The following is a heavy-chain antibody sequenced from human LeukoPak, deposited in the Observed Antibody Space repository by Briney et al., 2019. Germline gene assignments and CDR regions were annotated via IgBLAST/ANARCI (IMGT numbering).Heavy chain of an antibody. Sequence: SETLSLTCTVSGGSISTNYWSWIRQPPGKGLEWIGYIHYSGGTGYNPSLKSRVTMSVDTSNNQFSLRLRSVTAADTAVYYCARDLDSGSYAYWGQGALVTVSS. V-gene: IGHV4-59*01. CDR1: GGSISTNY. J-gene: IGHJ4*02. CDR3: ARDLDSGSYAY. D-gene: IGHD1-26*01. CDR2: IHYSGGT.